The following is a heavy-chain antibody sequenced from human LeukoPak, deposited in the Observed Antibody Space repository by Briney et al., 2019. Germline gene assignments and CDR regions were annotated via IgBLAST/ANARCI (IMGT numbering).Heavy chain of an antibody. J-gene: IGHJ3*02. CDR3: ARHARSYDYVWVSYRLGAFDI. Sequence: PSETLSLTCTVSGGSISSYYWSWIRQPPGKGLEWIGYIYYSGSTNYNPSLKSRVTISVDTSKNQFSLKLSSVTAADTAVYYCARHARSYDYVWVSYRLGAFDIWGQGTMVTVSS. V-gene: IGHV4-59*08. CDR1: GGSISSYY. D-gene: IGHD3-16*02. CDR2: IYYSGST.